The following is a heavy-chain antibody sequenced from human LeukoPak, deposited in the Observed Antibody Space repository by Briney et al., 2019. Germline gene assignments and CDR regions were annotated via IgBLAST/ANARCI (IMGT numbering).Heavy chain of an antibody. CDR3: ARDREGLAYFDY. CDR1: GYTFTGKF. CDR2: IDPNSGGT. J-gene: IGHJ4*02. Sequence: ASVKVSCKASGYTFTGKFIHWVRQAPGQGLEWMGWIDPNSGGTDYAQKFRGRVTMTRDTSTSTAYMDLSSLISDDTAVYYCARDREGLAYFDYWGQGPWSPSPQ. V-gene: IGHV1-2*02. D-gene: IGHD3/OR15-3a*01.